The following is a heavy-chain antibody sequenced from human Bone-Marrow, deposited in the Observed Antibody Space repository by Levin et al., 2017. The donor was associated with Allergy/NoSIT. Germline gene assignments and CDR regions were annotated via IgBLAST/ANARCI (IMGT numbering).Heavy chain of an antibody. CDR1: GFTFDDYG. CDR3: ARGLAAAGPDSTVDY. D-gene: IGHD6-13*01. J-gene: IGHJ4*02. V-gene: IGHV3-9*01. Sequence: GGSLRLSCEASGFTFDDYGMHWVRQAPGKALEWVSGISWNGGDIGYADSVKGRFTISRDNAKSSLYLQMNTLTPEDTALFYCARGLAAAGPDSTVDYWGQGTLVTVSS. CDR2: ISWNGGDI.